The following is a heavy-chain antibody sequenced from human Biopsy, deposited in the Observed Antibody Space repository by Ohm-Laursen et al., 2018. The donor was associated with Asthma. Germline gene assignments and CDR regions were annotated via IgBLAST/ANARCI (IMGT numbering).Heavy chain of an antibody. V-gene: IGHV4-31*03. J-gene: IGHJ4*02. CDR2: IYYSGST. CDR3: ASAQDYYDSRGYYRSFDY. D-gene: IGHD3-22*01. CDR1: YGSITSGGYY. Sequence: SDTLSLTCTVSYGSITSGGYYWTWIRQHPGKGLEWIGFIYYSGSTYYNPSLKSRVSISIDTSKNQFSLKLSSVTAADTAVYYCASAQDYYDSRGYYRSFDYWGQGTLVTVSS.